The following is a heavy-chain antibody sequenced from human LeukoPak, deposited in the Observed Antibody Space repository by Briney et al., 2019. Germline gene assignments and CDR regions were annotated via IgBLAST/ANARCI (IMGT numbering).Heavy chain of an antibody. D-gene: IGHD3-10*01. CDR3: ARVNRLLLWFGELGYYFDY. CDR1: GFTFVNYD. J-gene: IGHJ4*02. Sequence: GGSLRLSCTAAGFTFVNYDVHWVRQATGKGLEWVSGIGTAGDIYYPGSVKGRFTISRDNAKNSLYLQMNSLRAEDTAVYYCARVNRLLLWFGELGYYFDYWGQGTLVTVSS. V-gene: IGHV3-13*01. CDR2: IGTAGDI.